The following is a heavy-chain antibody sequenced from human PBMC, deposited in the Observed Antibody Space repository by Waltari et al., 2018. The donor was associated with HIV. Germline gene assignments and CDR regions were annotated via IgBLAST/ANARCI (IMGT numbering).Heavy chain of an antibody. CDR1: GLAFSSHD. CDR2: IGAAGDS. CDR3: ASGIAGWDM. Sequence: EVQLVESGGGLVPPGGSLRLSCTASGLAFSSHDMHWVRKVAGRGLELVSGIGAAGDSYYGVSVKGRFTISRENAKNSLYLQMDSLRGEDTAVYYCASGIAGWDMWGPWTTVTVSS. J-gene: IGHJ6*02. V-gene: IGHV3-13*01. D-gene: IGHD1-1*01.